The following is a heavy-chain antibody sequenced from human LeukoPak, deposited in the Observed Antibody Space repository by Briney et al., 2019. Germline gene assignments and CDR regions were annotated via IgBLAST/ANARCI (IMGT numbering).Heavy chain of an antibody. CDR1: GGSFSGYY. V-gene: IGHV4-34*01. D-gene: IGHD3-22*01. CDR2: INHSGST. J-gene: IGHJ3*02. Sequence: SETLPLTCAVYGGSFSGYYWSWIRQPPGKGLEWIGEINHSGSTNYNPSLKSRVTISVDTSKNQFSLKLSSVTAADTAVYYCARNYYDRSHKLFDIWGQGTMVTVSS. CDR3: ARNYYDRSHKLFDI.